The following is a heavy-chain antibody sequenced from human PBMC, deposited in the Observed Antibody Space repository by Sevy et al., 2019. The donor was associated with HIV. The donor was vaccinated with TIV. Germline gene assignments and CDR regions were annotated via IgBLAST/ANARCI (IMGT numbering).Heavy chain of an antibody. Sequence: GGSLRLSCAASGFTLSSYGMHWVRQAPGKGLEWVAVIRHDGSNKYYADSVKGRFTISRDNSKNTLYLQMNSLRAEDTAVYYSARDRLGITISAEWGGGLDVWGQGTTVTVSS. V-gene: IGHV3-33*01. J-gene: IGHJ6*02. D-gene: IGHD3-3*01. CDR1: GFTLSSYG. CDR2: IRHDGSNK. CDR3: ARDRLGITISAEWGGGLDV.